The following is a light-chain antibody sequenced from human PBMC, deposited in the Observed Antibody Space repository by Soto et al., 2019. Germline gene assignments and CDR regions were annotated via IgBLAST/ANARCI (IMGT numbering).Light chain of an antibody. CDR2: EAD. Sequence: QSVLTQPASVSGSPGQSITICCSGSRSDVGSYDFVSWYQRIPGKAPKLIIFEADKRPSGVSSRFSGSKSGYTASLTISGLQAEDEADYFCSSYAGDSALIFGGGTKVTVL. V-gene: IGLV2-23*01. J-gene: IGLJ2*01. CDR3: SSYAGDSALI. CDR1: RSDVGSYDF.